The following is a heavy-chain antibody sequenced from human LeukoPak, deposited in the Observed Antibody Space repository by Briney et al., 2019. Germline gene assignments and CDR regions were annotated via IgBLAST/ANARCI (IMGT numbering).Heavy chain of an antibody. CDR3: ARSERGYYYVGGPTLFDY. V-gene: IGHV4-39*07. D-gene: IGHD3-10*02. Sequence: PSETLSLTCTVSGGSISSSSYYWGWIRQPPGKGLEWIGTIYYSGSTYYNPSLKSRVTISVDTSKNQFSLKLSSVTAADTAVYYCARSERGYYYVGGPTLFDYWGQGTLVTVSS. CDR1: GGSISSSSYY. J-gene: IGHJ4*02. CDR2: IYYSGST.